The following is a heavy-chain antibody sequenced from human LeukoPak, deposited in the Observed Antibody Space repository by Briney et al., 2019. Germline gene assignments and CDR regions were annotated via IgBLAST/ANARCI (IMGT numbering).Heavy chain of an antibody. CDR2: INPNSGAT. Sequence: ASVKVSCKASGYTFTGYYIHWVRQAPGQGLEWMGRINPNSGATSYPQKFQDRVTMTRDTSISTAYMELSSLRPDDTAVYYCARVLRFSSPVDYWGQGTLVTVSS. CDR3: ARVLRFSSPVDY. D-gene: IGHD6-13*01. J-gene: IGHJ4*02. V-gene: IGHV1-2*06. CDR1: GYTFTGYY.